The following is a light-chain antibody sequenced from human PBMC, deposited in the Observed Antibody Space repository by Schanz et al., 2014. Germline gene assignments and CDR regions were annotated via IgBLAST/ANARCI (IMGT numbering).Light chain of an antibody. J-gene: IGLJ3*02. V-gene: IGLV1-44*01. CDR3: AAWDDSLNGGV. Sequence: QSVLTQPPSASGTPGQRVTVSCTGGSSNIGAGYDVHWYQQLPGTAPRLLMFENKHRPSGVPDRFSGSKSGTSASLAISGLQSEDEADYFCAAWDDSLNGGVFGGGTKLTVL. CDR1: SSNIGAGYD. CDR2: ENK.